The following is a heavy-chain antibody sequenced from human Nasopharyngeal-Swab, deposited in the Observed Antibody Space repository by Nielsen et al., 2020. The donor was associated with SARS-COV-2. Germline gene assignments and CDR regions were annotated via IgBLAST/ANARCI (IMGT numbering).Heavy chain of an antibody. CDR3: ARFSGYDAY. D-gene: IGHD5-12*01. V-gene: IGHV4-61*02. CDR2: IYTSGST. CDR1: GGSISSGSYY. Sequence: SETLSLTCTVSGGSISSGSYYWSWIRQPAGKGLEWIGRIYTSGSTNYNPSLESRVAISVDTSKNQFSLKLSSVTAADTAVYYCARFSGYDAYWGQGTLVTVSS. J-gene: IGHJ4*02.